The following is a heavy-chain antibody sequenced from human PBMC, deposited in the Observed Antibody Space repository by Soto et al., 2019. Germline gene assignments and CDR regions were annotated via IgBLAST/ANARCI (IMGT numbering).Heavy chain of an antibody. CDR3: TTGRYFYWSEGNWFDP. CDR2: IKSKTDGGTT. D-gene: IGHD3-9*01. Sequence: PGGSLRLSXAASGFTFSNAWMSWVRQAPGKGLEWVGRIKSKTDGGTTDYAAPVKGRFTISRDDSKNTLYLQMNSLKTEDTAVYYCTTGRYFYWSEGNWFDPWGQGTLVTVS. V-gene: IGHV3-15*01. CDR1: GFTFSNAW. J-gene: IGHJ5*02.